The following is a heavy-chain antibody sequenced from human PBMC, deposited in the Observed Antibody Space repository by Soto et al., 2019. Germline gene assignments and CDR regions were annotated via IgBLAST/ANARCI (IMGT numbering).Heavy chain of an antibody. CDR1: GFTFSRYG. V-gene: IGHV3-30*18. J-gene: IGHJ4*02. Sequence: GGSLRLSCAASGFTFSRYGMHWVRQAPGKGLEWVAVISYDGTNKYNADSVKGRFTISRDNSKNTLYLQMNSLRAEDTAVYYCAKDHYCTNGVCYPYYFAHWGQGTLVTGSS. D-gene: IGHD2-8*01. CDR3: AKDHYCTNGVCYPYYFAH. CDR2: ISYDGTNK.